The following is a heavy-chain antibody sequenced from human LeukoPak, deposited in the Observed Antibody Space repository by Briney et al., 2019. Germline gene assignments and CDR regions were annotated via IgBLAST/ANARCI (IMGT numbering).Heavy chain of an antibody. Sequence: GESLKISFKGSGSGFTSYWIGWVRPMPGKGREWRGIIYPGDSDTRYSPSFQGQVTISADKSISTAYLQWSSLKASDTAMYYCARGFFGYNDAFDIWGQGTMVTVSS. V-gene: IGHV5-51*01. CDR3: ARGFFGYNDAFDI. CDR2: IYPGDSDT. CDR1: GSGFTSYW. J-gene: IGHJ3*02. D-gene: IGHD5-24*01.